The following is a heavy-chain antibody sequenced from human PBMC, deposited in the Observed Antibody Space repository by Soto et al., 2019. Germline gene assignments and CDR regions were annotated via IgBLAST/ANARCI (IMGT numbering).Heavy chain of an antibody. CDR2: IHYSGST. CDR1: GFSISSGYY. Sequence: SETLSLTCAVSGFSISSGYYWAGIRQSPGKGLEWIGNIHYSGSTYYMPSLRSRVTLSVDTSKNQFSLRLTSVTAEDTAVYYCARHEGNGNVWPLDYWGQGILVTAPQ. D-gene: IGHD2-8*01. V-gene: IGHV4-38-2*01. CDR3: ARHEGNGNVWPLDY. J-gene: IGHJ4*02.